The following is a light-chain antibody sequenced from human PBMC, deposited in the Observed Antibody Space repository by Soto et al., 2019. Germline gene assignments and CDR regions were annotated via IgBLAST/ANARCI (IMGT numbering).Light chain of an antibody. CDR3: QQRSNWPRT. CDR1: QSVSSY. Sequence: EVVLTQSPASLSLSPGDRATLSCRASQSVSSYLAWYQQKPGQAPRLVIYDASKRATGIPARFSGSGSGTGFTLTFSSREPEDFAVYYCQQRSNWPRTFGQGTKVEIK. CDR2: DAS. J-gene: IGKJ1*01. V-gene: IGKV3-11*01.